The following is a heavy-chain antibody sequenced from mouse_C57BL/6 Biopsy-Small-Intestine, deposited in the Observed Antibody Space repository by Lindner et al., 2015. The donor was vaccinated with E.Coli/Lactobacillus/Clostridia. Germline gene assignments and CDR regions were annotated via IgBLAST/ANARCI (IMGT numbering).Heavy chain of an antibody. V-gene: IGHV1-84*02. CDR3: AKATLNIVATMTDL. D-gene: IGHD6-1*01. J-gene: IGHJ4*01. CDR2: ISGYNLNT. Sequence: SVKVSCKTSGYTFTSHGIVWVRQAPGQGLEWMGWISGYNLNTKYTERLQGRVTMTADTSTSTVYMELRNLRSDDTGVYYCAKATLNIVATMTDLWGQGTLVTVSS. CDR1: GYTFTSHG.